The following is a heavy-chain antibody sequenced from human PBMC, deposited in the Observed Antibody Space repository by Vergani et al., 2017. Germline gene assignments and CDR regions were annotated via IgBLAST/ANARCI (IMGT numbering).Heavy chain of an antibody. CDR3: ATNGYRRWSYYFDY. CDR1: GGAVNSGSNF. J-gene: IGHJ4*02. D-gene: IGHD1-26*01. Sequence: QVQLQESGPGLVKPSQTLSLTCSVSGGAVNSGSNFWPWIRQPAGKGLEWIGRTSTDGSTNYNPSLKSRVTVSVDTSKTQISLRLTSVTAEDTAVYYCATNGYRRWSYYFDYWGQGILVTVSS. CDR2: TSTDGST. V-gene: IGHV4-61*02.